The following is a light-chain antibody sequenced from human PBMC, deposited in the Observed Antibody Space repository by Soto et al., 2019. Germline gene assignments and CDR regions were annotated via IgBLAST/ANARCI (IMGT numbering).Light chain of an antibody. J-gene: IGKJ4*02. CDR2: TAS. Sequence: DIQMTQSPSSLSGSVGDRVTITCRASQTISSRLAWYQHKPGKAPNLLIYTASTLKSGVPSRFSGSGSGTEFTLTISSLQPDDFATYYCQHYNSYSQAFGGGTKVELK. CDR1: QTISSR. V-gene: IGKV1-5*03. CDR3: QHYNSYSQA.